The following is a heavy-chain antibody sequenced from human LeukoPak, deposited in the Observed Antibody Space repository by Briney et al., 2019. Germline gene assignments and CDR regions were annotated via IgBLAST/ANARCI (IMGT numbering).Heavy chain of an antibody. J-gene: IGHJ4*02. D-gene: IGHD6-6*01. CDR2: INTDGSST. CDR3: AASKNY. Sequence: GGSLRLSCAASGFTFSNYWMHWVSHAPGKGLVWVSRINTDGSSTSYADSVKGRLTISRDNAKNTLNLQMNSLRAEDTAVYYCAASKNYWGQGTLVTVSS. V-gene: IGHV3-74*01. CDR1: GFTFSNYW.